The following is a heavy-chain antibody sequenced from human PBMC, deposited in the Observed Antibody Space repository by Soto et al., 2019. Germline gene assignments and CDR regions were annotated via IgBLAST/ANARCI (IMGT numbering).Heavy chain of an antibody. Sequence: EVQLVPSGAEVKNPGESLRISCQGSGYSFTKFWISWVRQMPGQGLEWMGKIDPDDSHTDYSPSFQGHVTLSGDKSISSVYLEWSSLKATDSGTYYCARHGAVASDIEVTGSDAFNVWGQGTVVTVSS. D-gene: IGHD6-19*01. V-gene: IGHV5-10-1*03. CDR1: GYSFTKFW. CDR2: IDPDDSHT. CDR3: ARHGAVASDIEVTGSDAFNV. J-gene: IGHJ3*01.